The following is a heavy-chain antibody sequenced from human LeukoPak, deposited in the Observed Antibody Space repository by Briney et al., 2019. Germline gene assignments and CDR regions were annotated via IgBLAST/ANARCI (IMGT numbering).Heavy chain of an antibody. V-gene: IGHV1-8*01. CDR3: AREDGGMNYYDSSGYYGPFDY. Sequence: ASVKVSCKASGYTFTSYDFNWVRQATGQRPEWMGWMSPNSGDTGYAQKFQDRVTMTRNTSISTAYMELSSLRSDDTAVYYCAREDGGMNYYDSSGYYGPFDYWGQGTLVTVSS. D-gene: IGHD3-22*01. CDR2: MSPNSGDT. J-gene: IGHJ4*02. CDR1: GYTFTSYD.